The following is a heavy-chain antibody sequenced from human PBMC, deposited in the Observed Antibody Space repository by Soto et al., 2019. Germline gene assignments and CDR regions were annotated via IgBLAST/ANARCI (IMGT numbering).Heavy chain of an antibody. CDR2: SFSNGEK. D-gene: IGHD6-6*01. CDR1: GFSLSDATMG. V-gene: IGHV2-26*01. CDR3: ARWMYSTSSWVWFDP. Sequence: QVTLKKSGPVLVKPTETLTLTCSVSGFSLSDATMGVSWIRQPPGKSLEWLAHSFSNGEKSYSSSLRIRLTISKDTSKIQVVLTMTTRDPVDTATYYCARWMYSTSSWVWFDPWGQGTLVTVSS. J-gene: IGHJ5*02.